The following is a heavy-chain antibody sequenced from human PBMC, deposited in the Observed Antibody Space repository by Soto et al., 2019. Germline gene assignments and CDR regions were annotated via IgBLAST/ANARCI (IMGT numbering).Heavy chain of an antibody. CDR2: IHHSGTT. J-gene: IGHJ4*02. CDR1: DSSINSNYY. V-gene: IGHV4-38-2*01. Sequence: PSETLSLTCGVSDSSINSNYYWLWIRQPPGKGLEWIGAIHHSGTTYYTPSLKSRVTISMDTSKNHFPLRLTSVTAADTAKYYCASGLYGGNFDYWGQGTPVTSPQ. D-gene: IGHD4-17*01. CDR3: ASGLYGGNFDY.